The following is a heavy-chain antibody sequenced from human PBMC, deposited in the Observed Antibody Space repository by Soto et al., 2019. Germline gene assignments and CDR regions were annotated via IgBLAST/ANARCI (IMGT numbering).Heavy chain of an antibody. J-gene: IGHJ4*02. CDR3: TSVRVADSALDH. D-gene: IGHD3-10*02. V-gene: IGHV3-30*03. CDR2: MSYDGSDT. Sequence: WGSLRLSCVGSGFIFSNSGMHWVRQTPGKGLEWVAFMSYDGSDTFYADSVKGRFTISRDNSKNTLFLHMSNLRAEDTAMYYCTSVRVADSALDHWGQGTLVTVSS. CDR1: GFIFSNSG.